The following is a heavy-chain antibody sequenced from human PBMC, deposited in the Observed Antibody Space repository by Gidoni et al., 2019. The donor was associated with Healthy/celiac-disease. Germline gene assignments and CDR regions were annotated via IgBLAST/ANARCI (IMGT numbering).Heavy chain of an antibody. V-gene: IGHV3-23*04. CDR1: GFTFSSYA. D-gene: IGHD5-12*01. CDR2: ISGSGGST. J-gene: IGHJ5*02. Sequence: EVQLVESGGGLVQPGGSLRLSCAASGFTFSSYAMSWVRQAPGKGLEWVSAISGSGGSTYYADSVKGRFTISRDNSKNTLYLQMNSLRAEDTAVYYCAKDPDRSGYDLAWFDPWGQGTLVTVSS. CDR3: AKDPDRSGYDLAWFDP.